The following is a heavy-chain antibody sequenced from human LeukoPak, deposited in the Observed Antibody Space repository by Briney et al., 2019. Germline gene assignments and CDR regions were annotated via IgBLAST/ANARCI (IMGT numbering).Heavy chain of an antibody. CDR2: MNTNSGNT. Sequence: ASVKVSCKASGYTFTSYDINWVRQATGQGLEWMGWMNTNSGNTGYAQKFQGRVTMTRNTSISTAYMELSSLRSEDTAVYYCARGRGTMNIFDYWGQGTLVTVSS. CDR3: ARGRGTMNIFDY. J-gene: IGHJ4*02. D-gene: IGHD3-22*01. V-gene: IGHV1-8*01. CDR1: GYTFTSYD.